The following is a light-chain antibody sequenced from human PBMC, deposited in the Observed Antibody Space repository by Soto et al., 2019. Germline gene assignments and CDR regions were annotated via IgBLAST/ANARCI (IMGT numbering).Light chain of an antibody. V-gene: IGKV1-39*01. CDR1: QSVSIY. Sequence: DIQMTQSPTSLSASVGDRVTIICRASQSVSIYLNWFQQKPGEAPKLLISAASSLHRGVPSRFSGSGSGTEFTLTISNLQPEDLATYYCQQSYSAPRAFGPGTKVDI. J-gene: IGKJ3*01. CDR3: QQSYSAPRA. CDR2: AAS.